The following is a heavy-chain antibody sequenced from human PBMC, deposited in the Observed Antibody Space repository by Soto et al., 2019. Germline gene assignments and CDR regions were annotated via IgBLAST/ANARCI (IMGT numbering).Heavy chain of an antibody. CDR1: GFTFSSYA. CDR2: ISGSGGST. D-gene: IGHD2-15*01. V-gene: IGHV3-23*01. Sequence: GGSLRLSCAASGFTFSSYAMSWVRQAPGKGLEWVSAISGSGGSTYYADSVKGRFTISRDNSKNTLYLQMNSLRAEDTAVYYCAKEMEGYCSGGSCYDFDYWGQGTLVTVSS. J-gene: IGHJ4*02. CDR3: AKEMEGYCSGGSCYDFDY.